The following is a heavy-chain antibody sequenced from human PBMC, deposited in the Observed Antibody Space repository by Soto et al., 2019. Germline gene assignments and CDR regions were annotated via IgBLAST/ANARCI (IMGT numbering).Heavy chain of an antibody. J-gene: IGHJ6*02. CDR3: AKVTKRAAAGRYEYYKYGMDV. D-gene: IGHD6-13*01. Sequence: GGSLRLSCAAAGFAFSTYAMTWVRQAPGKGLEWASVISGSGGSSYYAASVKGRFTSSRDNSKNTLFLQMNGLRAEDTAVYYCAKVTKRAAAGRYEYYKYGMDVWGQGTTVTVS. V-gene: IGHV3-23*01. CDR2: ISGSGGSS. CDR1: GFAFSTYA.